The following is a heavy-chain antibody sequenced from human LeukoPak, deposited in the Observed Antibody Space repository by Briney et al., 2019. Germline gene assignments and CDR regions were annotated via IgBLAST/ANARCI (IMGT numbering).Heavy chain of an antibody. CDR1: GYSISSGFY. J-gene: IGHJ5*02. Sequence: SDTLSLTCSVSGYSISSGFYWGWIRQPPGRGLEWIGSIYHSGSTSYNPSLKSRVTVSVDTSKNQFSLKLTSLTAADTAIYYCARGSGTYFRTYFDPWGQGILVTVSS. V-gene: IGHV4-38-2*02. CDR3: ARGSGTYFRTYFDP. CDR2: IYHSGST. D-gene: IGHD3-10*01.